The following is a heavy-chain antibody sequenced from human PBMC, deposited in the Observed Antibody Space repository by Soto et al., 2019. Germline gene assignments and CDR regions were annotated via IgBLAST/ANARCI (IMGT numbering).Heavy chain of an antibody. J-gene: IGHJ4*02. V-gene: IGHV4-59*03. D-gene: IGHD2-15*01. CDR1: GGSISNFY. Sequence: QVQLQESGPGLVKPSETLSLTCTVSGGSISNFYWNWLRQSPGKGLEWIGYFYYTGTTNYNPSLRSRVAISVDRSKNQFSLRLSSVTAADTAVYYCADGWNFDSWGQGALVTVSS. CDR3: ADGWNFDS. CDR2: FYYTGTT.